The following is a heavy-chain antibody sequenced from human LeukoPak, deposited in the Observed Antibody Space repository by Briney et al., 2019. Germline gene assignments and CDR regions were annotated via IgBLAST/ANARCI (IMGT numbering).Heavy chain of an antibody. J-gene: IGHJ6*03. CDR2: IIPILGIA. CDR1: GGTFSSYV. D-gene: IGHD6-13*01. CDR3: AREVNGALYSSSWYRYYYYYYMDV. Sequence: GASVKVSCKASGGTFSSYVISWVRQAPGQGLEWMGRIIPILGIANYAQKFQGRVTITADKSTSTAYMELSSLRSEDTAVYYCAREVNGALYSSSWYRYYYYYYMDVWGKGTTVTVSS. V-gene: IGHV1-69*04.